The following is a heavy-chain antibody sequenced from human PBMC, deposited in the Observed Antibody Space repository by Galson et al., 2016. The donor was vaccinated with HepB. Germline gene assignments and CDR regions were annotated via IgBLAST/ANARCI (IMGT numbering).Heavy chain of an antibody. CDR2: ITVVNGNT. D-gene: IGHD2-15*01. CDR1: GNTFTASA. CDR3: ARIGGGSSGFDY. J-gene: IGHJ4*02. Sequence: VKVSCKASGNTFTASAIHWVRQAPGQRLEWMGWITVVNGNTKYSQKFQDRVTFTSDTSASTAYMDLGSLTSEDTAVYYCARIGGGSSGFDYWGQGSLVTVSS. V-gene: IGHV1-3*01.